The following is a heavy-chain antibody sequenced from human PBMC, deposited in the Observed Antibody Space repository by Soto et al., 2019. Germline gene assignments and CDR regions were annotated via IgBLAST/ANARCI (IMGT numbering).Heavy chain of an antibody. CDR1: GFTLSVHY. Sequence: EVQLVESGGGLVQPGSSLRLSCAGSGFTLSVHYMDWVRQAPGKGLEWVGRTRSKAKSYTTEYAASVKGRVIISSDESENSMFLQMTDLKTEDPAVYFCARGYHSFDSWGQGSLVTVSS. J-gene: IGHJ4*02. CDR2: TRSKAKSYTT. CDR3: ARGYHSFDS. V-gene: IGHV3-72*01. D-gene: IGHD2-2*01.